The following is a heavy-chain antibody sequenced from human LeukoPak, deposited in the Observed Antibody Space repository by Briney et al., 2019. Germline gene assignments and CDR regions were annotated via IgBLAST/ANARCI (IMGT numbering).Heavy chain of an antibody. D-gene: IGHD2-15*01. CDR3: VRVGRVAVGYNWFDP. CDR1: GGSISSSSYY. CDR2: IYYSGST. Sequence: SETLSLTCTVSGGSISSSSYYWGWIRQPPGKGLEWIVSIYYSGSTYSNPSLKSRFTISVDTSKNQFSLELRSVTAADTAVYYCVRVGRVAVGYNWFDPWGQGTLVTVSS. J-gene: IGHJ5*02. V-gene: IGHV4-39*01.